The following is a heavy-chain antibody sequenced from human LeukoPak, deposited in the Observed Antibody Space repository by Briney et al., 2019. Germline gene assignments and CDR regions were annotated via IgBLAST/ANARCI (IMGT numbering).Heavy chain of an antibody. J-gene: IGHJ4*02. D-gene: IGHD6-13*01. CDR2: INHSGST. CDR1: GGSFSGYY. Sequence: PETLSLTCAVYGGSFSGYYWSWIRQPPGKGLEWIGEINHSGSTNYNPSLKSRVTISVDTSKNQFSLKLSSVTAADTAVYYCAREGDSSSWYSLVDYWGQGTLVTVSS. CDR3: AREGDSSSWYSLVDY. V-gene: IGHV4-34*01.